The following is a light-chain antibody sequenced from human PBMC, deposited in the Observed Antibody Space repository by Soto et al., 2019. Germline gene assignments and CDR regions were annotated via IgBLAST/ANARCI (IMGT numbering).Light chain of an antibody. Sequence: QSALTQPPSASGSPGQSVTIPCAGTSTDVGEYNYVSWYQQHPGKVPKLIIFEVNKRPSAVPDRFSGSKSGDTASLTVSGLQAEDEADYYCSSFVGAPVIFGGGTKLTVL. CDR2: EVN. CDR3: SSFVGAPVI. V-gene: IGLV2-8*01. J-gene: IGLJ2*01. CDR1: STDVGEYNY.